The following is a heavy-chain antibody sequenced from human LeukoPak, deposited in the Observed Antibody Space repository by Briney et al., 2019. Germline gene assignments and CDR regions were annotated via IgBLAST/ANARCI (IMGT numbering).Heavy chain of an antibody. CDR1: GGSISSYY. Sequence: ETLSLTCTVSGGSISSYYWSWVRQPPGKGLEWIGYIYYSGSTNYNPSLTSRVTISVDTSKNQFSLKLSSVTAADTAVYYCARAPITMIGDYYGMDVWGQGATVTVSS. J-gene: IGHJ6*02. CDR2: IYYSGST. V-gene: IGHV4-59*01. CDR3: ARAPITMIGDYYGMDV. D-gene: IGHD3-22*01.